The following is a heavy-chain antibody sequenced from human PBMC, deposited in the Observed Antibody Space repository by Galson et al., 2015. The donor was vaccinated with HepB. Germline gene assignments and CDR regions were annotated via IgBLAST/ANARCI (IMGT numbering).Heavy chain of an antibody. Sequence: SVKVSCKASGYTFTGYYMHWVRQAPGRGLEWMGWINPKSGGTNYAQKFQGRVTMTSDASISTAYMELSRLRSDDTAVYYCGRVRDYADGRFDPWGQGTLVTVSS. V-gene: IGHV1-2*02. D-gene: IGHD4-17*01. CDR1: GYTFTGYY. CDR2: INPKSGGT. J-gene: IGHJ5*02. CDR3: GRVRDYADGRFDP.